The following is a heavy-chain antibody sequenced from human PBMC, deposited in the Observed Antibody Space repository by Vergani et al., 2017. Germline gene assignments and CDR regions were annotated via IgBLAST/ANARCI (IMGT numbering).Heavy chain of an antibody. V-gene: IGHV3-23*01. D-gene: IGHD3-22*01. J-gene: IGHJ4*02. CDR1: GFTFSSYA. Sequence: EVQLLESGGGLVQPGGSLRLSCAASGFTFSSYAMSWVRQAPGKGLEWVSAISGSGGSTYYADSVKGRFTISRDNSKNTLYLQMNSLRAEDTAVYYWAKDRGLLGYYDSSGYAVGYWGQGTLVTVSS. CDR3: AKDRGLLGYYDSSGYAVGY. CDR2: ISGSGGST.